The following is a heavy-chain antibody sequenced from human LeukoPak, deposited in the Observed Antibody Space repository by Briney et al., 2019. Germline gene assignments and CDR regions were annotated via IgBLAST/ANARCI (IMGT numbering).Heavy chain of an antibody. V-gene: IGHV3-30-3*01. D-gene: IGHD4-17*01. CDR1: GFTFSSYA. Sequence: GGSLRLSCAASGFTFSSYAMHWVRQAPGKGLEWVAVISYDGSNKYYADSVRGRFTISRDNSKNTLYLQMNSLRAEDTAVYYCARDAARDYGDYQSLFDYWGQGTPVTVSS. CDR2: ISYDGSNK. CDR3: ARDAARDYGDYQSLFDY. J-gene: IGHJ4*02.